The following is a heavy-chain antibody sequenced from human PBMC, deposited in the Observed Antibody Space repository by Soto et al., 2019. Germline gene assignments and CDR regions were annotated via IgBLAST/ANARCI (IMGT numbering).Heavy chain of an antibody. J-gene: IGHJ4*02. CDR1: GFSFRTTW. D-gene: IGHD1-26*01. CDR2: IKSKSAGETT. V-gene: IGHV3-15*05. CDR3: STGSPFSGSVFDY. Sequence: EVQLVESGVGLVKPGGSLRLSCAASGFSFRTTWMAWVRQAPGKGLEWVGRIKSKSAGETTDYADPVKGRFTISRDDSKDTLYLHMDSLKTGDTAVYYCSTGSPFSGSVFDYWGQGTLVTVSS.